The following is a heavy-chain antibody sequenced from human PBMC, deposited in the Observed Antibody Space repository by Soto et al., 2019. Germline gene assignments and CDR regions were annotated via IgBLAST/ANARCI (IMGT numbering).Heavy chain of an antibody. V-gene: IGHV1-18*01. CDR2: INGYNGYT. Sequence: QVQLVQSGAEVKKPGASVKVSCKASGYTFTNYGISWVRQAPGQGLEWMGWINGYNGYTNYAQKLQGRVTKATDTYTSIAYMERRSLRSDDTAVYYCARDGDEEANFDPWGQGTLVTVSS. CDR1: GYTFTNYG. CDR3: ARDGDEEANFDP. J-gene: IGHJ5*02. D-gene: IGHD4-17*01.